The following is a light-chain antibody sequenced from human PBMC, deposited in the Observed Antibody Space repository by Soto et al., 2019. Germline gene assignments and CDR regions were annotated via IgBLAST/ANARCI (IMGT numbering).Light chain of an antibody. CDR1: QSVSDN. CDR3: QQSNNWPYT. V-gene: IGKV3-15*01. J-gene: IGKJ2*01. CDR2: VAS. Sequence: EIVMTQAPATLSVSPGERATLSCRASQSVSDNLAWYQQKPGQAPRLLIYVASTRATGIPARFSGSGSGAEFTLTISSLQSEDFAVYSCQQSNNWPYTFGQGTKLDIK.